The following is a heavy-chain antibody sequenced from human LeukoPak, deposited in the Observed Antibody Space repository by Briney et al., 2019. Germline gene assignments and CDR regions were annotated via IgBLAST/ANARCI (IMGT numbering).Heavy chain of an antibody. V-gene: IGHV1-8*01. CDR2: MNINSGNT. CDR1: GYTFTNYD. CDR3: ARVTGSIDY. D-gene: IGHD1-26*01. J-gene: IGHJ4*02. Sequence: ASVKVSCKASGYTFTNYDINWVRQATGQGLKWMGWMNINSGNTGYAQKFQGRVTMTRDTSISTAYMELNSLRSDDTAVYYCARVTGSIDYWGQGTLVTVSS.